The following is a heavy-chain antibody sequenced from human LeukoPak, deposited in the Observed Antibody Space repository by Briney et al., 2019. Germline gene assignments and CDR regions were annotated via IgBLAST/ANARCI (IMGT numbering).Heavy chain of an antibody. V-gene: IGHV3-23*01. CDR3: AKDFYQYGDD. Sequence: PGGSLRLSCASSGFSFSIYAMIWVRQAPGKGLEWVSGIGGSGVSTYYADSVKGRFTISRDNSKNTLYLQMNSLRAEDTAIYYCAKDFYQYGDDWGQGTLVTVSS. J-gene: IGHJ4*02. D-gene: IGHD3-16*02. CDR2: IGGSGVST. CDR1: GFSFSIYA.